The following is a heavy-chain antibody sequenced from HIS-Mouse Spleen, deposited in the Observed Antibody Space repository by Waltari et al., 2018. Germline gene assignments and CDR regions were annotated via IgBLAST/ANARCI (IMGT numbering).Heavy chain of an antibody. D-gene: IGHD6-6*01. CDR2: IYYSGGT. Sequence: QLQLQESGPGLVKPSETLSLTCTVSGGSISSSSYYWGWIRQPPGKGLEWIGSIYYSGGTYYNPSLKSRVTISVDTSKNQFSLKLSSVTAADTAVYYCARDLEAGAAPPDYWGQGTLVTVSS. J-gene: IGHJ4*02. V-gene: IGHV4-39*07. CDR3: ARDLEAGAAPPDY. CDR1: GGSISSSSYY.